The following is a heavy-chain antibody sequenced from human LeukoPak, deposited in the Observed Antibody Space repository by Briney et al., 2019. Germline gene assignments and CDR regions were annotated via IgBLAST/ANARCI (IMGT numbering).Heavy chain of an antibody. D-gene: IGHD3-16*02. Sequence: GGSLRLSCAASGFTFSSYWMHWVRQAPGKGLVWVSRINSDGSSTSYADSVKGRFTISRDNAKNTLYLQMNSLRAEDTAVYYCAKDRRAITFGGVIQDYWGQGTLVTVSS. CDR1: GFTFSSYW. J-gene: IGHJ4*02. CDR3: AKDRRAITFGGVIQDY. CDR2: INSDGSST. V-gene: IGHV3-74*01.